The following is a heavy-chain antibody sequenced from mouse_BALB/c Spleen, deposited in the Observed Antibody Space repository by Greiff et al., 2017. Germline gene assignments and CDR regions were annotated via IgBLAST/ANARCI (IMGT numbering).Heavy chain of an antibody. CDR3: ARSGLLYFDY. J-gene: IGHJ2*01. CDR1: GYTFTDYA. D-gene: IGHD2-3*01. CDR2: ISTYYGDA. V-gene: IGHV1S137*01. Sequence: QVQLQQSGAELVRPGVSVKISCKGSGYTFTDYAMHWVKQSHAKSLEWIGVISTYYGDASYNQKFKGKATMTVDKSSSTAYMELARLTSEDSAIYYCARSGLLYFDYWGQGTTLTVSS.